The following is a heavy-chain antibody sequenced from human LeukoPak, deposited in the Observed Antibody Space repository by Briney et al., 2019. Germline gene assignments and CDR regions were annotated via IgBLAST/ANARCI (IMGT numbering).Heavy chain of an antibody. D-gene: IGHD3-22*01. CDR2: ISYDGSNK. CDR3: ARVSGYYDSSGYSPPDY. CDR1: GFTFSSYG. J-gene: IGHJ4*02. Sequence: GGSLRLSCAASGFTFSSYGMHWVRQAPGKGLEWVAVISYDGSNKYYVDSVKGRFTISRDNSKNTLYLQMNSLRAEDTAVYYCARVSGYYDSSGYSPPDYWGQGTLVTVSS. V-gene: IGHV3-30*03.